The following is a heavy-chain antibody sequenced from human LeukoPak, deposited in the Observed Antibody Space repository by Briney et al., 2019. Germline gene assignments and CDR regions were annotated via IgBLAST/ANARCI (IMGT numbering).Heavy chain of an antibody. J-gene: IGHJ3*02. V-gene: IGHV3-15*01. CDR2: IKSKTDGGTI. Sequence: GGSLRPSCAASGFTFSNAWMSWVRQAPGKGLEWVGRIKSKTDGGTIDYAAPVKGRFTISRDDSKNTLHLQMNSLKTEDTAVYYCTTRAVAATGDAFDIWGQGTMVTVSS. D-gene: IGHD6-19*01. CDR3: TTRAVAATGDAFDI. CDR1: GFTFSNAW.